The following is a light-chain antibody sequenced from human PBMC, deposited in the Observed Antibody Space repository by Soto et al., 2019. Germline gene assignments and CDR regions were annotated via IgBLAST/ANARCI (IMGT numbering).Light chain of an antibody. Sequence: QSALTQPASVSGSPGQSITISCTGTSSDVGTYTYVSWYQQHPGKAPKLMIYEVSNRPSGVSNRFSGSKSGNTASLTISGLQADDEADYYCSSYTGSSSLYGFGTGTKVTVL. J-gene: IGLJ1*01. CDR3: SSYTGSSSLYG. CDR2: EVS. CDR1: SSDVGTYTY. V-gene: IGLV2-14*01.